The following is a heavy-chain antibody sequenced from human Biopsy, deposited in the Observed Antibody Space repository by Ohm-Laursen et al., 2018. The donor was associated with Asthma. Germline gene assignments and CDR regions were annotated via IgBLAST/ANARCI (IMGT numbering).Heavy chain of an antibody. CDR3: ARGYSGSDPIVYYYSGLEV. CDR1: GDSFSNYA. Sequence: SSVKASCKASGDSFSNYAISWVRQAPGQGLEWMGGLIPVLGTPDHAQRFEDRVTITADESTSTAYMELSSLSSEDTAVYYRARGYSGSDPIVYYYSGLEVWGQGTTVTVSS. D-gene: IGHD5-12*01. V-gene: IGHV1-69*01. J-gene: IGHJ6*02. CDR2: LIPVLGTP.